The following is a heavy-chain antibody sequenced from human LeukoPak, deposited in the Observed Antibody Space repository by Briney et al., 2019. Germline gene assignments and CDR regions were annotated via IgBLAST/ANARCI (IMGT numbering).Heavy chain of an antibody. Sequence: GGSLRLSCAASGFTFSKYSMNWVRQAPGKGLEWISGISGSGDYTYQADSVKGRFTISRENSKNTLYLQMNSLRAEDTAVYYCAKGGSGYYVFDYWGQGTLVTVSS. D-gene: IGHD3-22*01. CDR2: ISGSGDYT. J-gene: IGHJ4*02. CDR1: GFTFSKYS. V-gene: IGHV3-23*01. CDR3: AKGGSGYYVFDY.